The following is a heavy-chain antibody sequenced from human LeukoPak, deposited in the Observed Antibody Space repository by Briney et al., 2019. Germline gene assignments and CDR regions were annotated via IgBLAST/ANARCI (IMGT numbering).Heavy chain of an antibody. D-gene: IGHD6-13*01. CDR1: GYTFTSYG. CDR3: ARDNRQQLVRSEVVAFDI. J-gene: IGHJ3*02. Sequence: ASVKVSCKASGYTFTSYGISWVRQAPGQGLEWMGWISAYNGNTNYAQKLQGRVTMTTDTSTSTAYMELRSLRSDDTAVYYCARDNRQQLVRSEVVAFDIWGQGTMVTVSS. CDR2: ISAYNGNT. V-gene: IGHV1-18*01.